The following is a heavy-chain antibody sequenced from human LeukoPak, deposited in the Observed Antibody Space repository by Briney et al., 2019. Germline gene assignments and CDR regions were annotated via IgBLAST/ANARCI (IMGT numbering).Heavy chain of an antibody. CDR1: GGSISSSSYY. D-gene: IGHD3-3*01. CDR3: APNVPAITIFGVVSPGAHNWFDP. Sequence: SETLSLTCTVSGGSISSSSYYWGWIRQPPGKGLEWIGSIYYSGSTYYNPSLKSRVTISVDTSKNQFSLKLSSVTAADTAVYYCAPNVPAITIFGVVSPGAHNWFDPWGQGTLVTVSS. CDR2: IYYSGST. J-gene: IGHJ5*02. V-gene: IGHV4-39*07.